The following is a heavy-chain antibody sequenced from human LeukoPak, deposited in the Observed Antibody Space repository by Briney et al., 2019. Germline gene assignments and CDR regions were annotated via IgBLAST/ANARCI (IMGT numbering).Heavy chain of an antibody. CDR3: ARVIAARPWYYFDY. CDR1: GGSISSSSYC. D-gene: IGHD6-6*01. CDR2: IYYSGST. Sequence: SETLSLTCTVSGGSISSSSYCWGWIRQPPGKGLEWIGSIYYSGSTYYNPSLKSRVTISVHTSKNQFSLKLSSVTAAATAVYYCARVIAARPWYYFDYWGQGTLVTVSS. V-gene: IGHV4-39*01. J-gene: IGHJ4*02.